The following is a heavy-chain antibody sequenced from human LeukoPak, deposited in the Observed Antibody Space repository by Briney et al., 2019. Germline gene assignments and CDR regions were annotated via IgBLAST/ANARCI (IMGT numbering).Heavy chain of an antibody. J-gene: IGHJ4*02. Sequence: SETLSLTCTVSGVSISSGSYYWSWIRQPAGKGLEWIGRIYTSGSTSYNPSLKSRVTISVDTSKNRFSLKLSSVTAADTAVYYCAREDFWSGPGGYWGQGTLVTVSS. CDR3: AREDFWSGPGGY. D-gene: IGHD3-3*01. CDR2: IYTSGST. CDR1: GVSISSGSYY. V-gene: IGHV4-61*02.